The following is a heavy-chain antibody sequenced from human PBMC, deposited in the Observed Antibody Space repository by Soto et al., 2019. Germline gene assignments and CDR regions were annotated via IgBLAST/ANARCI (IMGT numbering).Heavy chain of an antibody. CDR2: MNPNSGNT. J-gene: IGHJ6*03. CDR3: ARAAAGINYYYYYYMDV. Sequence: QVQLVQSGAEVKKPGASVKVSCKASGYTFTSYDINWVRQATGQGLEWMGWMNPNSGNTGYAQKFQGRVTMTSNTSISTAYMELSSLISEDTAVYYCARAAAGINYYYYYYMDVWGKATTVTVSS. V-gene: IGHV1-8*01. D-gene: IGHD6-13*01. CDR1: GYTFTSYD.